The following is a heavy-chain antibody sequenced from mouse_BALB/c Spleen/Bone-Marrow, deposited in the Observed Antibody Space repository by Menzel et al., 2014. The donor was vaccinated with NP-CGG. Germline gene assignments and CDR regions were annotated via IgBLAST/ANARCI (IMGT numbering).Heavy chain of an antibody. Sequence: EVKVEESGGGLAQPGGSLRLSCATSGFTFTDYYMSWVRQPPGKALEWLGFSRNKANGYTTEYSASVKGRFTISRDNSQSILYLQMNTLRAEDSATYYCARDINYDIYWYFDVWGAGTTVTVPS. CDR2: SRNKANGYTT. CDR3: ARDINYDIYWYFDV. J-gene: IGHJ1*01. V-gene: IGHV7-3*02. D-gene: IGHD2-4*01. CDR1: GFTFTDYY.